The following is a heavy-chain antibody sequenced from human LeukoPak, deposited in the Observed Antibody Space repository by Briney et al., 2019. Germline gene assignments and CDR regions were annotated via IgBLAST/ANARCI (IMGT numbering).Heavy chain of an antibody. CDR2: ISYDGSNK. D-gene: IGHD1-26*01. V-gene: IGHV3-30*04. CDR1: GFTFSSYA. Sequence: GGSLRLSCAASGFTFSSYAMHWVRQAPGKGLEWVAVISYDGSNKYYADSVKGRFTISRDNSKNTLYLQMNSLRAEDTAVYYCARGMGAVDYWGQGTLVTVSS. J-gene: IGHJ4*02. CDR3: ARGMGAVDY.